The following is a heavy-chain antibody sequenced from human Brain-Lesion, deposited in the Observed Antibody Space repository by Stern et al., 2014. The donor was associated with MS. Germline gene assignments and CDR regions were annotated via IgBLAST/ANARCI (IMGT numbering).Heavy chain of an antibody. CDR3: ATLSPGAGGNYYRHFDY. J-gene: IGHJ4*02. CDR2: FGPEAGET. Sequence: VQLVQSGAEVKKPGASVKVSCKVSGYTLTELSMHWVRQAPRKGLEWMGGFGPEAGETIYAQKFQGRVTMTEDTSTDTAYMELSSLRSEDTAVYYCATLSPGAGGNYYRHFDYWGQGTLVTVSS. D-gene: IGHD1-26*01. V-gene: IGHV1-24*01. CDR1: GYTLTELS.